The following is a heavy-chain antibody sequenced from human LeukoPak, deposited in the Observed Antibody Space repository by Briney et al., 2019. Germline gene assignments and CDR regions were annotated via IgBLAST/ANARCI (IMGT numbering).Heavy chain of an antibody. V-gene: IGHV3-48*03. D-gene: IGHD6-6*01. CDR1: GFTFSSYE. J-gene: IGHJ3*02. Sequence: PGGSLRLSCAASGFTFSSYEMNWVRQAPGKGLEWVSYISGSGSTINYADSVKGRFTISRDNAKSSLYLQMNSLRADDTAVYYCAKAFREFGSSSFSSFDIWGQGTLVTVSS. CDR2: ISGSGSTI. CDR3: AKAFREFGSSSFSSFDI.